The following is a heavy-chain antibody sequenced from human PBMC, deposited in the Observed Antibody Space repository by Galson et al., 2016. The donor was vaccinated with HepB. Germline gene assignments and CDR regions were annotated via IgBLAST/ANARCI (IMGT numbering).Heavy chain of an antibody. D-gene: IGHD3-10*01. CDR2: ISNDGSNT. J-gene: IGHJ6*02. V-gene: IGHV3-30*18. Sequence: SLRLSCAASGFRFSSYAMHWVRQAPGKGLEWVAFISNDGSNTYYAESVKGRFTISRDKSRTTVSLQMNSLRAEDTAVYKCAKGTYFGSGSYYGMDVWGQGTTVTVSS. CDR1: GFRFSSYA. CDR3: AKGTYFGSGSYYGMDV.